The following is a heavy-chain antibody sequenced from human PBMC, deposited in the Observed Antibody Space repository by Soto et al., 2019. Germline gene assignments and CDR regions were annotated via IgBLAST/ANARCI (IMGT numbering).Heavy chain of an antibody. CDR1: GGTFSSYA. CDR3: ARRDLYNWNPTSGYYGMDV. D-gene: IGHD1-20*01. J-gene: IGHJ6*02. V-gene: IGHV1-69*13. Sequence: ASVKVSCKASGGTFSSYAISWVRQAPGQGLEWMGGIIPIFGTANYARKFQGRVTITADESTSTAYMELSSLRSEDTAVYYCARRDLYNWNPTSGYYGMDVWGQGTTVTLSS. CDR2: IIPIFGTA.